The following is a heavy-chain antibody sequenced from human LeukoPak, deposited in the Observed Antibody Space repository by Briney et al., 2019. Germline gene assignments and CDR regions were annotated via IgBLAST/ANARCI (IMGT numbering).Heavy chain of an antibody. V-gene: IGHV1-69*13. CDR3: AGTTGTTYYFDY. CDR2: IIPIFGTA. Sequence: SVKVSCKASGYTFTSYSITWVRQAPGQRLEWMGGIIPIFGTANYAQKFQGRVTITADESTSTAYMELSSLRSEDTAVYYCAGTTGTTYYFDYWGQGTLVTVSS. CDR1: GYTFTSYS. D-gene: IGHD1-1*01. J-gene: IGHJ4*02.